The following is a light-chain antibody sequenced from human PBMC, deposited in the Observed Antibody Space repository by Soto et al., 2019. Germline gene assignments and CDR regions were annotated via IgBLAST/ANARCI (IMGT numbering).Light chain of an antibody. V-gene: IGKV1-39*01. CDR3: QQSHCTRYT. CDR1: QTISRY. Sequence: DIQMTQSPSSLSASVGDRDTINCRASQTISRYLNWYQQKPGKAPKILMYAASNLQSGVPSRLSVGGSGTDFNLTISSLQPGDCATYYFQQSHCTRYTFGQGNKLEIK. CDR2: AAS. J-gene: IGKJ2*01.